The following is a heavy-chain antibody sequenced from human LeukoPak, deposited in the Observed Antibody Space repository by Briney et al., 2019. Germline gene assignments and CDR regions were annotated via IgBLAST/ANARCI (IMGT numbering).Heavy chain of an antibody. CDR3: ARVPRKGYCSSTSCYSWDV. CDR1: GGTFSSYA. D-gene: IGHD2-2*02. J-gene: IGHJ6*04. CDR2: ISAYNGNT. Sequence: ASVKVSCKASGGTFSSYAISWVRQAPGQGLEWMGWISAYNGNTNYAQKLQGRVTMTTDTSTSTAYMELRSLRSDDTAVYYCARVPRKGYCSSTSCYSWDVWGRGTTVTVSS. V-gene: IGHV1-18*01.